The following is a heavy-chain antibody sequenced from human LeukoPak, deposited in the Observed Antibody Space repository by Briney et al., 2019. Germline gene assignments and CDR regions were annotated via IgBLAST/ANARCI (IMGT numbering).Heavy chain of an antibody. CDR2: VYTSGST. Sequence: SETLSLTCTVSGGSISSGSYDWSWIRQPAGKGLDWIGRVYTSGSTNYRPSLKSRVTISVDTSKNQFSLKLSSVTAADTAVYYCARGTGNAFDIWGQGTMVTVS. CDR1: GGSISSGSYD. CDR3: ARGTGNAFDI. D-gene: IGHD1-14*01. V-gene: IGHV4-61*02. J-gene: IGHJ3*02.